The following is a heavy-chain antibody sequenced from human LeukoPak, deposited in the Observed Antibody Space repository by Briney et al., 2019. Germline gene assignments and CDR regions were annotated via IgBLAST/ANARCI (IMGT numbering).Heavy chain of an antibody. V-gene: IGHV1-8*01. CDR2: RNPNSGNK. J-gene: IGHJ5*02. CDR3: ARTHGKYDFWSGYQITNWFDP. D-gene: IGHD3-3*01. Sequence: ASVNVSLKSSVYTFTCYDINWVRQATGQGLAWMGWRNPNSGNKGYAQKFQGRVTMTRNTSISTAYMELSSLRSEDTAVYYCARTHGKYDFWSGYQITNWFDPWGQGTLVTVSS. CDR1: VYTFTCYD.